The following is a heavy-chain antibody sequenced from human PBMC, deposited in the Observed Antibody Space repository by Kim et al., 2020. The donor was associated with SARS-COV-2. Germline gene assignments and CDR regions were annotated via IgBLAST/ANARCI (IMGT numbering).Heavy chain of an antibody. Sequence: NPAHQGRGTRSVDTSKNQYSLKLSSVTAADTAVYYCARTLADYYYGMDVWGQGTTVTVSS. V-gene: IGHV4-59*01. J-gene: IGHJ6*02. D-gene: IGHD3-3*02. CDR3: ARTLADYYYGMDV.